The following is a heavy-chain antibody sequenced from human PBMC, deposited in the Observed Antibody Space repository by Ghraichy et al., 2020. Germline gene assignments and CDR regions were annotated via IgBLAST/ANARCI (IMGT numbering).Heavy chain of an antibody. D-gene: IGHD3-9*01. CDR3: AREAVDYDILTGYYNHDAFDI. CDR1: GGSISSGDYY. V-gene: IGHV4-30-4*01. Sequence: SETLSLTCTVSGGSISSGDYYWSWIRQPPGKGLEWIGYFYYSGSTYYNPSLKSRVTISVDTSKNQFSLKLSSVTAADTAVYYCAREAVDYDILTGYYNHDAFDIWGQGTMVTVSS. CDR2: FYYSGST. J-gene: IGHJ3*02.